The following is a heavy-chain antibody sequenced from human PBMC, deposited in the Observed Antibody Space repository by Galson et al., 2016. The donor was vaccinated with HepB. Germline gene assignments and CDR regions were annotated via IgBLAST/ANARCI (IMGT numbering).Heavy chain of an antibody. D-gene: IGHD4-11*01. CDR2: IYHTGST. CDR3: ARDEDSNYAWFDP. Sequence: SETLSLTCAVSGGSISSSNWWSWVRQHPEKGLEWIGEIYHTGSTNYNPSLKSRVTISVDKSKNQFTLRLSSVTAADTAVYYCARDEDSNYAWFDPWGQGTLVTISS. CDR1: GGSISSSNW. V-gene: IGHV4-4*02. J-gene: IGHJ5*02.